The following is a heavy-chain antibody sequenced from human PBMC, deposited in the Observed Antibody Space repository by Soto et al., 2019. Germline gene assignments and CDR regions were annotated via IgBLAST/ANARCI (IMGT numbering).Heavy chain of an antibody. CDR1: GDSIKTHY. CDR3: ASGWMAAFDN. J-gene: IGHJ4*02. Sequence: PSETLSLTCNVTGDSIKTHYWSWIRQAPGKGLEWIGYIYYSGSTLYNPSLKRRATISADTAKNQFSLRLTSLTAADTAVYYCASGWMAAFDNWGQGTLVTVSS. V-gene: IGHV4-59*11. CDR2: IYYSGST. D-gene: IGHD2-2*03.